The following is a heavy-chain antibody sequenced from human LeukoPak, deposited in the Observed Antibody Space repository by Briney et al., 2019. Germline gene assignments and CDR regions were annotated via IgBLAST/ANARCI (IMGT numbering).Heavy chain of an antibody. CDR1: GGSISSSNW. CDR3: TTTPSSVAGTNY. V-gene: IGHV4-4*02. J-gene: IGHJ4*02. Sequence: SGTLSLTCAVSGGSISSSNWWSWVRQPPGKGLEWIGEIYHSGSTNYNPSLKSRVTISVDKSKNQFSLKLSSVTAADTAVYYCTTTPSSVAGTNYWGQGTLVTVSS. D-gene: IGHD6-19*01. CDR2: IYHSGST.